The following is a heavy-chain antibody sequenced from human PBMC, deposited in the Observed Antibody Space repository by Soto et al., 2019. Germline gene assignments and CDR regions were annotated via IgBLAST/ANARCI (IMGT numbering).Heavy chain of an antibody. J-gene: IGHJ3*02. D-gene: IGHD4-17*01. CDR2: IYYSGST. CDR1: GGSISSYY. CDR3: ARGYYGDYNAFDI. V-gene: IGHV4-59*01. Sequence: SETLSLTCTVSGGSISSYYWSWIRQPPGKGLEWIGYIYYSGSTNYNPSLKSRVTISVDTSKNQFSLKLSSVTAADTAVYYCARGYYGDYNAFDIWGQGTMVTVSS.